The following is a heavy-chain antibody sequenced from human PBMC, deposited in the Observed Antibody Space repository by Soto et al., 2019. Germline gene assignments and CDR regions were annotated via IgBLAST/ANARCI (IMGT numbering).Heavy chain of an antibody. D-gene: IGHD3-10*01. CDR3: ARVYYYGSGSTYGMDV. V-gene: IGHV3-13*01. CDR2: IGTAGDT. J-gene: IGHJ6*02. CDR1: GFTFSSYD. Sequence: EVQLVESGGGLVQPGGSLRLSCAASGFTFSSYDMHWVRQATGKGLEWVSAIGTAGDTYYPGSVKGRFTISRENAKNSLYLQMNRLRAEDTAVYYCARVYYYGSGSTYGMDVWGQGTTVTVSS.